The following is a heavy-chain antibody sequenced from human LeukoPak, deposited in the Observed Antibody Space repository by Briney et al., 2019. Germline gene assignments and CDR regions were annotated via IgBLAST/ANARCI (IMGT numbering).Heavy chain of an antibody. Sequence: GGSLRLSCAASGFTFGSYAMSWVRQAPGKGLEWVSAISGIGGSTYYADSVKGRFTISRDNSKNTLYLQMNSLRAEDTAVYYCAKYRDYYYYMDVWGKGTTVTVSS. CDR3: AKYRDYYYYMDV. J-gene: IGHJ6*03. D-gene: IGHD1-26*01. CDR2: ISGIGGST. CDR1: GFTFGSYA. V-gene: IGHV3-23*01.